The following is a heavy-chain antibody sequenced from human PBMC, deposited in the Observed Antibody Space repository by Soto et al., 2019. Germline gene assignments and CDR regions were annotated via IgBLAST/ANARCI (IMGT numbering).Heavy chain of an antibody. CDR1: GYTFTGYY. D-gene: IGHD3-22*01. J-gene: IGHJ4*02. V-gene: IGHV1-2*04. Sequence: ASVKGSCKAAGYTFTGYYMHWVRQAPGQGLEWMGWINPNSGGTNYAQKFQGWVTMTRDTSISTAYMELSRLRSDDTAVYYCARDHYYDSSGYPDYWGQGTLVTVSS. CDR2: INPNSGGT. CDR3: ARDHYYDSSGYPDY.